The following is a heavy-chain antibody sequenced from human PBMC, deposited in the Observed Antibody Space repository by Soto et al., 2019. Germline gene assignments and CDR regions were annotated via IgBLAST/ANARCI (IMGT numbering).Heavy chain of an antibody. Sequence: QVQLVESGGGLVKPGGSLRLSCAASGFTFSDYYMSWIRQAPGKGLEWVSYISSSSSYTNYADSVKGRFTISRDNAKNSLYLQMNSLRAEDTAVYYCARDAEQQLVHWVDPWGQGTLVTVSS. CDR1: GFTFSDYY. CDR2: ISSSSSYT. V-gene: IGHV3-11*06. CDR3: ARDAEQQLVHWVDP. J-gene: IGHJ5*02. D-gene: IGHD6-13*01.